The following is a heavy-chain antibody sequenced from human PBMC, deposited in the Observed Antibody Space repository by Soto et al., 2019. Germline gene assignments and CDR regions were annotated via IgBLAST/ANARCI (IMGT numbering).Heavy chain of an antibody. J-gene: IGHJ6*02. CDR2: IIPLFGTT. V-gene: IGHV1-69*01. CDR1: GDTFKNCV. Sequence: QVQVVQSGVEVRKPGSSVKVSCKASGDTFKNCVISWVRQAPGQGLEWMGGIIPLFGTTDFAQRFQGRLTITSDESTTTAYMELSRLRSEDTATYYCAAELGFGKLSVVWGQVTTVIV. CDR3: AAELGFGKLSVV. D-gene: IGHD7-27*01.